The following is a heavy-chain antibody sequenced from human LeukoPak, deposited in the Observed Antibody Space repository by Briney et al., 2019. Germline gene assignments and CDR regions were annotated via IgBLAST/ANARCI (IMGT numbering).Heavy chain of an antibody. D-gene: IGHD2-15*01. CDR3: AKSSLGYCSGGSCYFDY. Sequence: GESLKISCAASGFSFSSHNMIWVRQAPGKGLEWVSCITSNNDIYYADSVKGRFTISRDNSKNTLYLQMNSLRAEDTAVYYCAKSSLGYCSGGSCYFDYWGQGTLVTVSS. CDR2: ITSNNDI. J-gene: IGHJ4*02. V-gene: IGHV3-66*02. CDR1: GFSFSSHN.